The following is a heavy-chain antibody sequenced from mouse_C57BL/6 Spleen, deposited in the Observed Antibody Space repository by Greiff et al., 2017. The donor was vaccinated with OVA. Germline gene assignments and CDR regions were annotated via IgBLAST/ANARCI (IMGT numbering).Heavy chain of an antibody. V-gene: IGHV5-16*01. J-gene: IGHJ2*01. Sequence: EVQRVESEGGLVQPGSSMKLSCTASGFTFSDYYMAWVRQVPEKGLEWVANINYDGSSTYYLDSLKSRFIISRDNAKNILYLQMSSLKSEDTATYYCAREGSSGSFDYWGQGTTLTVSS. D-gene: IGHD3-2*02. CDR2: INYDGSST. CDR1: GFTFSDYY. CDR3: AREGSSGSFDY.